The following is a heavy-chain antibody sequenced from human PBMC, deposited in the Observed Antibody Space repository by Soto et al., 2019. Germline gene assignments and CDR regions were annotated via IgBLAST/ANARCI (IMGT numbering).Heavy chain of an antibody. V-gene: IGHV4-31*02. CDR3: ALRSTAVVPEY. J-gene: IGHJ4*02. Sequence: PSETLSLTCTVSGGSISSGGYYWSWIRQHPGKGLEWIGYIYYSGSTYYNPSLKSRVTISVDTSKNQFSLKLRSVTAADTAVYYCALRSTAVVPEYWGQGTLVTVSS. CDR1: GGSISSGGYY. D-gene: IGHD3-22*01. CDR2: IYYSGST.